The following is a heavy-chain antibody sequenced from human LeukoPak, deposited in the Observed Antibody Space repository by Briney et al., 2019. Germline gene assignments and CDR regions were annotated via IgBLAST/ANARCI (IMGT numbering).Heavy chain of an antibody. J-gene: IGHJ5*02. Sequence: GGSLRLSCAASGFTFSSYGMHWVRQAPGKGLEWVAVIWYDGSNKYYADSVKGRFTISRDNSKNTLYLQMNSLRAEDTAVYYCARHLYDSSALGWFDPWGQGTLVTVS. V-gene: IGHV3-33*01. D-gene: IGHD3-22*01. CDR1: GFTFSSYG. CDR3: ARHLYDSSALGWFDP. CDR2: IWYDGSNK.